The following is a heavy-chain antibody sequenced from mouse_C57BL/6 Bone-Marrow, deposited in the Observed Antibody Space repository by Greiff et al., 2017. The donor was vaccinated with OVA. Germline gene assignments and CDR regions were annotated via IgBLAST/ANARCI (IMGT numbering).Heavy chain of an antibody. J-gene: IGHJ1*03. V-gene: IGHV5-4*01. D-gene: IGHD1-1*01. CDR3: ARDLIYYGSSPYWGFDV. CDR1: GFTFSSYA. CDR2: ISDGGSYT. Sequence: EVNLVESGGGLVKPGGSLKLSCAASGFTFSSYAMSWVRQTPEKRLEWVATISDGGSYTYYPDNVKGRFTISRDNAKNNLYLQMSHLKSEDTAMYYCARDLIYYGSSPYWGFDVWGTGTTVTVSS.